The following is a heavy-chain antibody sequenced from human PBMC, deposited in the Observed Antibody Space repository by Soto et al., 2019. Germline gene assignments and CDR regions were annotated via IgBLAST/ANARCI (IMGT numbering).Heavy chain of an antibody. Sequence: DVQLLESGGHLVQPGGSLRLSCAASGFTFSSYAMSWVRQAPGKWLEWVSSVSAGCDMTYYSDSVKGRFTISRDNSNNAQFLQMNSLRIEDTALDYCLRGDRGGSGSPASYSYSGLEVWVQGATVTV. D-gene: IGHD3-10*01. CDR2: VSAGCDMT. J-gene: IGHJ6*02. V-gene: IGHV3-23*01. CDR1: GFTFSSYA. CDR3: LRGDRGGSGSPASYSYSGLEV.